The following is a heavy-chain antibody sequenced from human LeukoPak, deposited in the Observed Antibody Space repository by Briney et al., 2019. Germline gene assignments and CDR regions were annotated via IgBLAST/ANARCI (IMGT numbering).Heavy chain of an antibody. J-gene: IGHJ4*02. CDR1: GFTFSSYA. Sequence: GGSLRLSCAASGFTFSSYAMSWVRQAPGKGLEWVSAISGSGGSTYYADSVKGRFTISRDNSKNTLYLQMNSLRAEDTAAYYCAKYSSGYYLWFDYWGQGTLVTVSS. D-gene: IGHD3-22*01. CDR3: AKYSSGYYLWFDY. V-gene: IGHV3-23*01. CDR2: ISGSGGST.